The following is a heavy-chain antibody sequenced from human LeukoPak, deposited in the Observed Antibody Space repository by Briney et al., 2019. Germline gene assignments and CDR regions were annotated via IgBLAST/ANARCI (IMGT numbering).Heavy chain of an antibody. V-gene: IGHV3-30-3*01. D-gene: IGHD4-17*01. J-gene: IGHJ4*02. CDR1: GFTFSSYA. Sequence: PGGSLRLSCAASGFTFSSYAMHWVRQAPGKGLKWVAVISYDGSNKYYADCVKGRFTISRDNSKNTLYLQMNSLRTEDSAIYYCAKVFRSGDLFVSDSWGQGTLVTVSS. CDR2: ISYDGSNK. CDR3: AKVFRSGDLFVSDS.